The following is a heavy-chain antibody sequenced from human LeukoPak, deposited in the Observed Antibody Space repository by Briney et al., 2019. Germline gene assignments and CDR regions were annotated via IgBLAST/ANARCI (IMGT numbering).Heavy chain of an antibody. CDR3: ARVPRSYYYYYYMDV. Sequence: PSETLSLTCTVSGGSISSYYWSWIRQPPGKGLEWIGYIYYSGSNNYNPSLKSQVTISVDTSKNQFSLKLSSVTAADTAVYYCARVPRSYYYYYYMDVWGKGTTVTVSS. J-gene: IGHJ6*03. V-gene: IGHV4-59*01. CDR2: IYYSGSN. CDR1: GGSISSYY.